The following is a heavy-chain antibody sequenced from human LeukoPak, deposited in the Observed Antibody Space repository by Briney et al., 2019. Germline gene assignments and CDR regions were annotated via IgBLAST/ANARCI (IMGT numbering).Heavy chain of an antibody. CDR1: GYTFTGYY. Sequence: ASVKVSCKASGYTFTGYYMHWVRQAPGQGLEWMGWINPNSGGTNYAQKFQGRDTMTRDTSTSTAYMELRSLRSDDTAVYYCARDSEQQPDYWGQGTLVTVSS. D-gene: IGHD6-13*01. CDR3: ARDSEQQPDY. V-gene: IGHV1-2*02. J-gene: IGHJ4*02. CDR2: INPNSGGT.